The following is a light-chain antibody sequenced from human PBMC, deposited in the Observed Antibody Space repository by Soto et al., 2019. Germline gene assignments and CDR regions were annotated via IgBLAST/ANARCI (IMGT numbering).Light chain of an antibody. CDR1: QSISSW. Sequence: DIQMTQSPPTLSASVGDRVTITCRASQSISSWLAWYQQKPGKAPNLLIYKASSLESGVPSRFSGSGSGTEFTLTISSLQPDYFATYYCQQYNIGPTFGQGTKLEIK. J-gene: IGKJ2*01. V-gene: IGKV1-5*03. CDR2: KAS. CDR3: QQYNIGPT.